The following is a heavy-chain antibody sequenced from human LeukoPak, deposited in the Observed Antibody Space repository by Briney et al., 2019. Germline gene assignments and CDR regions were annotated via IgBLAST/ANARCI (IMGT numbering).Heavy chain of an antibody. CDR3: ARGVEASGVGFYAFDI. Sequence: PSETLSLTCTVSGASIGSFYWSWIRQPAGKGLEWIGRLYNGGDTNYSPSLRSRVTIPVDTPKNQFSLKLNSVTAADTAVYYCARGVEASGVGFYAFDIWGQGTVVTVSS. CDR2: LYNGGDT. J-gene: IGHJ3*02. V-gene: IGHV4-4*07. D-gene: IGHD6-13*01. CDR1: GASIGSFY.